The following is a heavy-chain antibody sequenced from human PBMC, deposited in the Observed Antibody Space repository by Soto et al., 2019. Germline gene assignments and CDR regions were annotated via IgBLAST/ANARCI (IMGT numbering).Heavy chain of an antibody. V-gene: IGHV3-33*01. CDR2: IRYDGSNI. CDR3: ARDGVGATTFFGYFDY. Sequence: GGSLRLSCAASGLIFSGYGMHWVRQAPGKGLQWVAVIRYDGSNIYYADSVKGRFTISRDNSKNTLYLQMNSLRAEDTAVYYCARDGVGATTFFGYFDYWGQGALVTVS. J-gene: IGHJ4*02. CDR1: GLIFSGYG. D-gene: IGHD1-26*01.